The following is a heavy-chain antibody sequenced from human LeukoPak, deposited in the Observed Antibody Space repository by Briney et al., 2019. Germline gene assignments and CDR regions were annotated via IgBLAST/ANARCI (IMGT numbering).Heavy chain of an antibody. J-gene: IGHJ4*02. D-gene: IGHD3-10*01. V-gene: IGHV4-59*01. Sequence: SETLSLTCTVSGGSISSYYWSWIRQPPGKGLEWIGYIYYSGSTKYNPSLKSRVTISVDTSKNQFSLKLSSVTAADTAVYYCARDSLVRGAPDYYFDYWGQGTLVTVSS. CDR2: IYYSGST. CDR1: GGSISSYY. CDR3: ARDSLVRGAPDYYFDY.